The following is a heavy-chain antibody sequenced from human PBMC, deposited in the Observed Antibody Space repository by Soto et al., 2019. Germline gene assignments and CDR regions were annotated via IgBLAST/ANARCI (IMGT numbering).Heavy chain of an antibody. D-gene: IGHD4-17*01. Sequence: QVQLVQSEAEVRKPGASGKVSCKASGYSFTTHGISWVRRAPGHGLEWMGWISAYNGDTHYVQRFQGRLTMTTDTSPSTAYMELRSLTSDDTAVYYCARDPPFSGILRGTPLMDVWGQGTTVTVSS. CDR2: ISAYNGDT. J-gene: IGHJ6*02. CDR1: GYSFTTHG. CDR3: ARDPPFSGILRGTPLMDV. V-gene: IGHV1-18*04.